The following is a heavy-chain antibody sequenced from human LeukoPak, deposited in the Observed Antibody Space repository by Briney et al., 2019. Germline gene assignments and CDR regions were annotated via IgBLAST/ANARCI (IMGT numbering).Heavy chain of an antibody. CDR3: VAGYSYVYFDY. CDR1: GGSISSYY. J-gene: IGHJ4*02. CDR2: VFTSGYT. Sequence: SETLSLTCTVSGGSISSYYWSWLRQPAGKGLEWIGRVFTSGYTNYNPSLKSRVTMSVDTSKNQFSLKLRSVTAADTAVYYCVAGYSYVYFDYWGQGTLVTVSS. V-gene: IGHV4-4*07. D-gene: IGHD5-18*01.